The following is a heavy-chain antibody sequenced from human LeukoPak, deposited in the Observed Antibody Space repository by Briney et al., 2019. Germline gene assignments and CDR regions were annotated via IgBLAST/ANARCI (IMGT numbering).Heavy chain of an antibody. CDR1: GYTFTGYY. CDR3: ARAYSGSANNAFNI. J-gene: IGHJ3*02. CDR2: INPNSGGT. Sequence: ASVKVSCKASGYTFTGYYMHWVRQAPGRGLEWMGWINPNSGGTNYAQKFQGRVTMTRDTSISTAYMELSRLRSDDTAVYYCARAYSGSANNAFNIWGQGTMVTVSS. V-gene: IGHV1-2*02. D-gene: IGHD1-26*01.